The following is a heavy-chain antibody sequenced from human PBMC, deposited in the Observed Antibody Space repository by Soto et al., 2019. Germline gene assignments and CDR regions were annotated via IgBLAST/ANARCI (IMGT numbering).Heavy chain of an antibody. V-gene: IGHV4-31*11. J-gene: IGHJ3*02. CDR3: ATDPIVGATGRKNDAFDI. D-gene: IGHD1-26*01. CDR2: IYYSCST. CDR1: GVSISSGGYY. Sequence: PSETLSLTCAVSGVSISSGGYYCSWILQHPGEGLEGIWYIYYSCSTCYNPSLKSRVTISVDTSKNQFSLKLSSVTAADTAVYYCATDPIVGATGRKNDAFDIWGQGIMVTVSS.